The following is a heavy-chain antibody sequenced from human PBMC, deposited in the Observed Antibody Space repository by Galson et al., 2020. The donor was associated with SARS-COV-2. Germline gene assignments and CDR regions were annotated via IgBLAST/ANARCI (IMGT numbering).Heavy chain of an antibody. CDR1: GFTFSSYW. D-gene: IGHD3-16*01. CDR3: ARSSYLWGWFDP. Sequence: TGGSLRLSCAASGFTFSSYWLHWVRQAPGKGLAWVSRINPDRSSTSYAASVKGRFTISRDNAKNTLYLQMNSLRAEDTAVYYCARSSYLWGWFDPWGQGTLVTVSS. V-gene: IGHV3-74*01. CDR2: INPDRSST. J-gene: IGHJ5*02.